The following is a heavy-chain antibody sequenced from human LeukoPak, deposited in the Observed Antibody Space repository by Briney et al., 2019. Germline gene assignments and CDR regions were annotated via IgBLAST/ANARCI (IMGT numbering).Heavy chain of an antibody. Sequence: GGSLRLSCAASGFTFSSYAMHWVRQAPGKGLEWVAVISYDGSNKYYADSVKGRFTISRDNSKNTLYLQMNSLRAEDTAVYYCARDGYSGYDLGDYWGQGTLVTVSS. CDR3: ARDGYSGYDLGDY. CDR1: GFTFSSYA. CDR2: ISYDGSNK. V-gene: IGHV3-30*04. J-gene: IGHJ4*02. D-gene: IGHD5-12*01.